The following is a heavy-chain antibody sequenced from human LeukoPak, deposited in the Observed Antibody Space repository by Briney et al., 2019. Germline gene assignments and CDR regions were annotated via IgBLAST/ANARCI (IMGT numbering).Heavy chain of an antibody. J-gene: IGHJ4*02. CDR3: ARDPHSGYGSDY. CDR1: GDSXXXAGYY. Sequence: GDSXXXAGYYWSWIRQHPGKGLEWIGYIYYSGSAYYNPSLKSRVTISLDTSKNQFSLKVTSVTAADTAVYYCARDPHSGYGSDYWGQGTLVTVSS. D-gene: IGHD5-12*01. V-gene: IGHV4-31*02. CDR2: IYYSGSA.